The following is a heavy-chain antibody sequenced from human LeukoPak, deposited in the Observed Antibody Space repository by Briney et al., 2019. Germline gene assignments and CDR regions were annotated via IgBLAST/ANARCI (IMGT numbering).Heavy chain of an antibody. Sequence: ASETLSLTCTVSGGSISSSSYYWGWIRQPPGKGLEWIGSIYYSGSTYYNPSLKSRVTISVDTSKNQFSLKLSSVTAADTAVYYCASPKQQLDNWFDPWGQGTLVTVSS. CDR2: IYYSGST. V-gene: IGHV4-39*07. CDR3: ASPKQQLDNWFDP. J-gene: IGHJ5*02. CDR1: GGSISSSSYY. D-gene: IGHD6-13*01.